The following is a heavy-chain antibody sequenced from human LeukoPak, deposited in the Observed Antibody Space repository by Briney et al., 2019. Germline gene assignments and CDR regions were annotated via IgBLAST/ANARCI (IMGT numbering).Heavy chain of an antibody. D-gene: IGHD3-22*01. Sequence: ASVKVSCKASGYTFTSYGISWVRQAPGQGLEWMGWISAYNGNTNYAQKLQGRVTMTTDTSTSTAYMELRSLRSDDTAVYYCARSSGRYYYYYYYMDVWSKGTTVTVSS. V-gene: IGHV1-18*01. J-gene: IGHJ6*03. CDR1: GYTFTSYG. CDR3: ARSSGRYYYYYYYMDV. CDR2: ISAYNGNT.